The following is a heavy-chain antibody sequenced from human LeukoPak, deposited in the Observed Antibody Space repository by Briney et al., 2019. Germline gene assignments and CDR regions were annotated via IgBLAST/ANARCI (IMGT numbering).Heavy chain of an antibody. CDR1: GFTFRNNY. CDR3: SNRIAASDFDY. V-gene: IGHV3-53*01. Sequence: GGSLRLSCAASGFTFRNNYMSWVRQAPGKGLEWVSVIFGDGGTSYADSVRGRFTISRDNSKNTLYLQMNSLRAEDTAVYYCSNRIAASDFDYWGQGTLVTVSS. J-gene: IGHJ4*02. D-gene: IGHD6-13*01. CDR2: IFGDGGT.